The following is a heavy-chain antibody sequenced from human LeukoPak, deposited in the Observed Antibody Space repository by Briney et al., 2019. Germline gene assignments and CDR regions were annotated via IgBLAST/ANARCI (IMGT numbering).Heavy chain of an antibody. D-gene: IGHD2-15*01. CDR1: GGSISSGDYY. V-gene: IGHV4-30-4*01. CDR3: ARARVVVAATYWYFDL. Sequence: SQTLSLTCTVSGGSISSGDYYWSWIRQRPGKGLEWIGYIYYSGSTYYNPSLKSRVTISVDTSKNQFSLKLTSVTAADTAVYYCARARVVVAATYWYFDLWGRGTLVTVSS. J-gene: IGHJ2*01. CDR2: IYYSGST.